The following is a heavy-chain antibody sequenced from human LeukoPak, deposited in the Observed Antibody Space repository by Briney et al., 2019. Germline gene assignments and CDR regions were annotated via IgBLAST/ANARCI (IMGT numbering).Heavy chain of an antibody. Sequence: ASVKVSCKASGYTFTSYYMHWVRQAPEQGLEWMGIINPSGGSTSYAQKFQGRVTMTRDTSTSTVYMELSSLRSEDTAVYYCATDLLSGSYERYPWGQGTLVTVSS. D-gene: IGHD1-26*01. V-gene: IGHV1-46*01. J-gene: IGHJ5*02. CDR2: INPSGGST. CDR3: ATDLLSGSYERYP. CDR1: GYTFTSYY.